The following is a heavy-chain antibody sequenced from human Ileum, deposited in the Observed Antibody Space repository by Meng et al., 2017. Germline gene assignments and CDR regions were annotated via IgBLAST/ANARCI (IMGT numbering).Heavy chain of an antibody. J-gene: IGHJ2*01. CDR2: VYHSGST. D-gene: IGHD3-10*02. CDR1: GGSIERKNW. V-gene: IGHV4-4*02. CDR3: ARADYVRYFDL. Sequence: QVRLQGSGPGLVQPSATLSLTCAVSGGSIERKNWWTRIRQPPRQGLEWIGEVYHSGSTHYNPSLQSLVTISIDNSKTRFSLSLNSVTAADTSIYYCARADYVRYFDLWGRGTLVTVSS.